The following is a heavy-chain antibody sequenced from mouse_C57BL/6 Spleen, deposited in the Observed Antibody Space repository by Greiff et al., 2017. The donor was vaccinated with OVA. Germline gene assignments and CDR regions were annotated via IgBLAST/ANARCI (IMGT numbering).Heavy chain of an antibody. D-gene: IGHD2-12*01. J-gene: IGHJ2*01. CDR3: ARRDSYYFDY. CDR1: GYTFTSYW. Sequence: VQLQQPGAELVRPGTSVKLSCKASGYTFTSYWMHWVKQRPGQGLEWIGVIDPSDSYTNYNQKFKGKATLTVDTSSSTAYMQPSSLTSEDSAVYYCARRDSYYFDYWGQGTTLTVSS. CDR2: IDPSDSYT. V-gene: IGHV1-59*01.